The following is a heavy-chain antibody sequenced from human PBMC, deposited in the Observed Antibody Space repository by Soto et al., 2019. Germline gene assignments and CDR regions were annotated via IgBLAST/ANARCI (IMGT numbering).Heavy chain of an antibody. V-gene: IGHV3-20*04. D-gene: IGHD1-26*01. CDR3: ARVGATMAKGYYYYGMDV. CDR1: GFTFDDYG. Sequence: GSLRLSCSASGFTFDDYGMSWVRQAPGKGLEWVSGINWNGGSTGYADSVKGRFTISRDNAKNSLYLQMNSLRADDTALYYCARVGATMAKGYYYYGMDVWGQGTTVTVSS. CDR2: INWNGGST. J-gene: IGHJ6*02.